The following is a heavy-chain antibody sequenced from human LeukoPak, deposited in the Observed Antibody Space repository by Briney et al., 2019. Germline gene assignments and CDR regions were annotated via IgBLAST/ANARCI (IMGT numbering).Heavy chain of an antibody. CDR2: IYWDDDK. CDR3: VHMAPVTSSFDY. D-gene: IGHD5-18*01. J-gene: IGHJ4*02. Sequence: ESGPTLVKPTQTLTLTCTFSGFSLTTRGVGVGWIRQPPGKALEWLALIYWDDDKRYSPSLYSRLTITKDTSKNQVVLIITNMDPVDTATYYCVHMAPVTSSFDYWGQGTLVTVSS. V-gene: IGHV2-5*02. CDR1: GFSLTTRGVG.